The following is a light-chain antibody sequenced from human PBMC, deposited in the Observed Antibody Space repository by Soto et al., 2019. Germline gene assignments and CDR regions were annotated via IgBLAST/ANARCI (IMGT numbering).Light chain of an antibody. Sequence: DTQMTQSPSTLSASVGDRVTITCRASQSISDWLAWYQQKPGKAPKLLIYKASRLQSGVPSRFSGSGSGTEFTLTISGLKAEDFATYYCQHYNDYPWTFGQGTNVEI. CDR2: KAS. CDR1: QSISDW. CDR3: QHYNDYPWT. J-gene: IGKJ1*01. V-gene: IGKV1-5*03.